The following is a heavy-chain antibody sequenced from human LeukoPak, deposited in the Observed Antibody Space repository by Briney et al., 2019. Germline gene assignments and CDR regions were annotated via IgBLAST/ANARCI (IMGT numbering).Heavy chain of an antibody. V-gene: IGHV3-23*01. D-gene: IGHD3-3*02. J-gene: IGHJ3*02. Sequence: PGGSLRFSCAASGFTFSSYAMSWVRQAPGKGLKWVSVISGSGGSTYYADSVKGRFTMARDNSKNTLYLQMNSLRAEDTAVYYCAKVPFLEWSRDAFDIWGQGTMVTVSS. CDR1: GFTFSSYA. CDR2: ISGSGGST. CDR3: AKVPFLEWSRDAFDI.